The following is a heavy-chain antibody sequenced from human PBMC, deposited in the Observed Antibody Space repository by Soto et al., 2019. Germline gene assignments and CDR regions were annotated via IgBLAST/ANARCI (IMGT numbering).Heavy chain of an antibody. CDR2: IDPSDSYT. CDR1: GYSFTSYW. J-gene: IGHJ4*02. CDR3: ARDTYYDFWSGYYTPGDY. D-gene: IGHD3-3*01. V-gene: IGHV5-10-1*01. Sequence: LKISCKGSGYSFTSYWISWVRQMPGKGLEWMGRIDPSDSYTNYSPSFQGHVTISADKSISTAYLQWSSLKASDTAMYYCARDTYYDFWSGYYTPGDYWGQGTLVTVSS.